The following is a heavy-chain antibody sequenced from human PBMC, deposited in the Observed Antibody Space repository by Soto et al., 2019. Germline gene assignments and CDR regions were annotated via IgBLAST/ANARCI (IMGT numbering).Heavy chain of an antibody. CDR3: AFFPLAGIYYGMDV. D-gene: IGHD6-19*01. CDR2: ISSSGSTI. CDR1: GFTFSDYY. Sequence: GGSLRLSXAASGFTFSDYYMSWIRQAPGKGLEWVSYISSSGSTIYYADSVKGRFTISRDNAKNSLYLQMNSLRAEDTAVYYCAFFPLAGIYYGMDVWGQGTTVTVS. V-gene: IGHV3-11*01. J-gene: IGHJ6*02.